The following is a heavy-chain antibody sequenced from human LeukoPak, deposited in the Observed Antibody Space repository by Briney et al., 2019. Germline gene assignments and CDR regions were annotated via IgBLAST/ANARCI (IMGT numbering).Heavy chain of an antibody. CDR3: ARDYYGGHNLYNFDF. V-gene: IGHV1-46*01. J-gene: IGHJ4*02. Sequence: ASVKVSCKASGYTFTNYYIHWVRQAPGQGLEWMGMINTSGGRTTYAKKFQGRVTMTRDTSTNTVYTELSSLRSDDTAVYYCARDYYGGHNLYNFDFWGQGIRVIVSS. D-gene: IGHD3-10*01. CDR2: INTSGGRT. CDR1: GYTFTNYY.